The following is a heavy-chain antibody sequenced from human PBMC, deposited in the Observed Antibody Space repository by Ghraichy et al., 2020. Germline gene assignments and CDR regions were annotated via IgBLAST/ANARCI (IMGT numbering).Heavy chain of an antibody. J-gene: IGHJ5*02. CDR1: GFTFTSSA. CDR3: AAPKDFWSGHNWFDP. D-gene: IGHD3-3*01. Sequence: SVKVSCKASGFTFTSSAVQWVRQARGQRLEWIGWIVVGSGNTNYAQKFQERVTITRDMSPSTAYMELSSLRSEDTAVYYCAAPKDFWSGHNWFDPWGQGTLVTVSS. CDR2: IVVGSGNT. V-gene: IGHV1-58*01.